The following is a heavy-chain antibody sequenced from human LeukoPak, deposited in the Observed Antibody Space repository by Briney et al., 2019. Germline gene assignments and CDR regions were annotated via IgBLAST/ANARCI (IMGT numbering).Heavy chain of an antibody. CDR3: ARGRVSSSTWYSTYYYFFYMDF. CDR2: VDHTGST. J-gene: IGHJ6*03. Sequence: SETLSLTCTVSDDSITMYYWTWIREPPGKGLEWIGYVDHTGSTKFNPSLNGRVSISRDTSNNFFSLRLRSVTAADTAVYFCARGRVSSSTWYSTYYYFFYMDFWGKGTTVTVSS. D-gene: IGHD4-11*01. V-gene: IGHV4-59*01. CDR1: DDSITMYY.